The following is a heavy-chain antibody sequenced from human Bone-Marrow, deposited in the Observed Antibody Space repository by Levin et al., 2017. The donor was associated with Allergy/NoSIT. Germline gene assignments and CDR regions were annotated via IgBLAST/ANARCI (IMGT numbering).Heavy chain of an antibody. CDR3: ARGGWARGQMSYYYYGMDV. CDR1: GFTFSSYA. Sequence: GESLKISCAASGFTFSSYAMHWVRQAPGKGLEWVAVISYDGSNKYYADSVKGRFTISRDNSKNTLYLQMNSLRAEDTAVYYCARGGWARGQMSYYYYGMDVWGQGTTVTVSS. CDR2: ISYDGSNK. J-gene: IGHJ6*02. V-gene: IGHV3-30-3*01. D-gene: IGHD3-10*01.